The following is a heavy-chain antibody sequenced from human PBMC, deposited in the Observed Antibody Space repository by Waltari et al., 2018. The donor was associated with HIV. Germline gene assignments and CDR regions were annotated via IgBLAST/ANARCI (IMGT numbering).Heavy chain of an antibody. J-gene: IGHJ6*02. CDR2: IYSGGST. CDR3: ASIAYCGGDCYPRGMDV. Sequence: EVQLVESGGGLVQPGGSLRLSCAASGSTSSSTYLSWVRQAPGKGLEWVSVIYSGGSTYYADSVKGRFTISRDKSKNTLYLQMNSLRAEDTAVYYCASIAYCGGDCYPRGMDVWGQGTTVTVSS. D-gene: IGHD2-21*02. CDR1: GSTSSSTY. V-gene: IGHV3-66*01.